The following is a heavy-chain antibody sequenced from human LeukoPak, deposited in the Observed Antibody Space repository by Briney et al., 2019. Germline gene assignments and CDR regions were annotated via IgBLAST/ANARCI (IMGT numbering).Heavy chain of an antibody. Sequence: GESLKISCKCSGYSFTRYGISWVRQMPGKGLEWMGRIDPSDSYTNYSPSFQGHVTISADKSISTAYLQWSSLKASDTAMYYCARHYGYAGFDYWGQGTLVTVSS. V-gene: IGHV5-10-1*01. J-gene: IGHJ4*02. CDR1: GYSFTRYG. CDR2: IDPSDSYT. CDR3: ARHYGYAGFDY. D-gene: IGHD3-16*01.